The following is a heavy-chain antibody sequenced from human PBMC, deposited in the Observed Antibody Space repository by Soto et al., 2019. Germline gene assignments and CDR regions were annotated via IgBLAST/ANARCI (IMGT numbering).Heavy chain of an antibody. Sequence: SETLSLTCTVPGGSITSYYWSRSLQPPGKGLEWIGYIYYSGSTNYNPSLKSRVTISVDTSKNQFSLKLSSVTAADTAVYYCARQRYCSSTSRCAVYYYYGMDVWGQGTTVT. CDR2: IYYSGST. CDR3: ARQRYCSSTSRCAVYYYYGMDV. D-gene: IGHD2-2*01. CDR1: GGSITSYY. V-gene: IGHV4-59*01. J-gene: IGHJ6*02.